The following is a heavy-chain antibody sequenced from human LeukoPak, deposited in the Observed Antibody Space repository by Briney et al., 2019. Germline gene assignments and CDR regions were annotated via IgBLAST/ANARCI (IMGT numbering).Heavy chain of an antibody. Sequence: PSETLSLTCAVSGYSISSGYYWGRIRQSPGKGLEWIGNIYHSGNTYYNPSLKSRVTISVDTSKNQFSLKLSSVTAADTAVYYCARGYSYGYSDALDIWGQGTMVTVSS. CDR1: GYSISSGYY. D-gene: IGHD5-18*01. CDR3: ARGYSYGYSDALDI. V-gene: IGHV4-38-2*01. J-gene: IGHJ3*02. CDR2: IYHSGNT.